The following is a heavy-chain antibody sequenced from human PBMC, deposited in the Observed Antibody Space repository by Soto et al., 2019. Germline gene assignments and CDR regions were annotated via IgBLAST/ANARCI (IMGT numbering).Heavy chain of an antibody. J-gene: IGHJ6*02. Sequence: SETLSLTCAVSGGSISSGGYSWTWIRQPPGKGLEWIGYIYHSGSAYYNPSLKSRVTISVDRSKNQFSLKLSSVTAADTAVYYCARAHYGDYGYGMDVWGQGTTVTV. CDR3: ARAHYGDYGYGMDV. CDR2: IYHSGSA. D-gene: IGHD4-17*01. V-gene: IGHV4-30-2*01. CDR1: GGSISSGGYS.